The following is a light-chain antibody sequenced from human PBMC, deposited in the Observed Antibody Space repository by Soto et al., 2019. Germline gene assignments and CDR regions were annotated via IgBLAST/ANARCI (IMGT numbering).Light chain of an antibody. Sequence: QSALTQPASVSGSPGQSITISCTGTSSDVGTYNYVSWYQQHPGKAPKVMIYEVSTRPSGDSNRFSGSKSGNTASLTILRLQAKDAANYYRNTYTSSSILGNGFGTATKVTV. CDR1: SSDVGTYNY. J-gene: IGLJ1*01. CDR3: NTYTSSSILGNG. V-gene: IGLV2-14*01. CDR2: EVS.